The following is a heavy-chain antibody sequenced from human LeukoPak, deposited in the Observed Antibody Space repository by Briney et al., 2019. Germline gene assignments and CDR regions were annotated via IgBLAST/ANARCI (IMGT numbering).Heavy chain of an antibody. Sequence: SETLSLTCNVSGVSVTTSYWHWIRQTPGKGLEWIGCLSYTGKTDYNPSLKSRVSISLGSSNNHFSLKLTSVTAADTAVYYCSEGYFEPFDHWGQGILVTVSS. CDR1: GVSVTTSY. J-gene: IGHJ4*02. CDR3: SEGYFEPFDH. V-gene: IGHV4-59*02. D-gene: IGHD2/OR15-2a*01. CDR2: LSYTGKT.